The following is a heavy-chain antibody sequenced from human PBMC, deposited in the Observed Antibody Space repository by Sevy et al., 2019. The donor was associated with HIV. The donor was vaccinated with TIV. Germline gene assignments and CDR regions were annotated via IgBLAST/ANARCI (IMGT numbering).Heavy chain of an antibody. Sequence: GGYLRLSCAASGFTFSSYAMSWVRQAPGKGLEWVSAISGSGGSTYYADSVKGRFTISRDNSKNTLYLQMNSLRAEDTAVYYCAKDQPKWELLGGFDYWGQGTLVTVSS. D-gene: IGHD1-26*01. CDR1: GFTFSSYA. V-gene: IGHV3-23*01. CDR2: ISGSGGST. J-gene: IGHJ4*02. CDR3: AKDQPKWELLGGFDY.